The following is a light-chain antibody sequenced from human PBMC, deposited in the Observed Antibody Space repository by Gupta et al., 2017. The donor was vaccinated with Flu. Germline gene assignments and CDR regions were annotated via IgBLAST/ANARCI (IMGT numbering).Light chain of an antibody. CDR1: NLGDKS. Sequence: SYVVTPPPSVSVAPGQQAKMICGGDNLGDKSVHWYQQKPGQAPVLAVYDDSDRTSGIPERFSGSNSGNTATLTIGRVEAGDEADYYCQVWDRNDDRLVVGGGTKLTVL. CDR2: DDS. CDR3: QVWDRNDDRLV. V-gene: IGLV3-21*02. J-gene: IGLJ3*02.